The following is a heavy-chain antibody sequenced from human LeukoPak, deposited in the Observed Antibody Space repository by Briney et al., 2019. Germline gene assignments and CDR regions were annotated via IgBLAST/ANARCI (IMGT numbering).Heavy chain of an antibody. V-gene: IGHV1-8*03. CDR3: ARAAGLGMNDY. CDR2: MNPNSGNT. D-gene: IGHD7-27*01. J-gene: IGHJ4*02. Sequence: ASVKVSCKASGYTFTGYYMHWVRQAPGQGLEWMGWMNPNSGNTGYAQKFQGRVTITRNTSISTAYMELSSLRSEDTAVYYCARAAGLGMNDYWGQGTLVTVSS. CDR1: GYTFTGYY.